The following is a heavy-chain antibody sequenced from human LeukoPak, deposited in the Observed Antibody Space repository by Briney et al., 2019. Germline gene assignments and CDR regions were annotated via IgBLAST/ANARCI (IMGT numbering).Heavy chain of an antibody. J-gene: IGHJ3*02. CDR2: INHSGST. V-gene: IGHV4-34*01. CDR1: GFTLSTYW. CDR3: ARWHTAMVNGAFDI. Sequence: PGGSLRLSCAASGFTLSTYWMSWVRQPPGKGLEWIGEINHSGSTNYNPSLKSRVTISVDTSKNQFSLKLSSVTAADTAVYYCARWHTAMVNGAFDIWGQGTMVTVSS. D-gene: IGHD5-18*01.